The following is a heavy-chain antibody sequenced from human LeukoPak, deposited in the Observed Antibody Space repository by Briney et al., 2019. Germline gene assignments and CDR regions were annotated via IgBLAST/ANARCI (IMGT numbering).Heavy chain of an antibody. Sequence: SETLSLTCAVYGGSFSGYYWSWIRQPPGKGLEWIGEINQSGSTNYNPSLKSRVTISVDTSKNQFSLKLSSVTAADTAVYYCARGGYYDSSGYYYYWGQGTLVTVSS. D-gene: IGHD3-22*01. CDR2: INQSGST. J-gene: IGHJ4*02. CDR3: ARGGYYDSSGYYYY. CDR1: GGSFSGYY. V-gene: IGHV4-34*01.